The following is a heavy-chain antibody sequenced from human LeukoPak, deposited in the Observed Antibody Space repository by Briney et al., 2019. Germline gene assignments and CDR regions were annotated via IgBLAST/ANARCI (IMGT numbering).Heavy chain of an antibody. Sequence: ETLSLTCTVSGGPISGSRTWGWVRQAPGKGLEWVSAISGSGGSTYYADSVKGRFTISRDNSKNTLYLQMNSLRAEDTAVYYCAKLTDAFDIWGQGTMVTVSS. J-gene: IGHJ3*02. CDR3: AKLTDAFDI. CDR1: GGPISGSRT. CDR2: ISGSGGST. V-gene: IGHV3-23*01.